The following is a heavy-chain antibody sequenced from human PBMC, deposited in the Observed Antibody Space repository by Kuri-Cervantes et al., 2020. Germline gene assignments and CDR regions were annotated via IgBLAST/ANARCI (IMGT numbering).Heavy chain of an antibody. CDR1: GGSISSDY. Sequence: SETLSLTCTVSGGSISSDYWSWIRQPPGKGLEWIGYIYYSGITNYNPSLKSRVTISVDRSKNQFSLKLSSVTAADTAVYYCARGVTVGGKVYFDYWGQGTLVTVSS. CDR3: ARGVTVGGKVYFDY. CDR2: IYYSGIT. D-gene: IGHD6-19*01. V-gene: IGHV4-59*01. J-gene: IGHJ4*02.